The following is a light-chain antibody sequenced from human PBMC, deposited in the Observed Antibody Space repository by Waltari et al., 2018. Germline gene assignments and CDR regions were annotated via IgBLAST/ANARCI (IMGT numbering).Light chain of an antibody. Sequence: IVVTQSPGTLSVSPGERVTVSCRASQTITGSWLTWYHQKPGQAPRLLIYGASNRAPGIPDRFSGSGSGTDFTLTISRLEPEDSAVYYCQQYDGSVVTFGGGTKVEIK. CDR2: GAS. CDR3: QQYDGSVVT. J-gene: IGKJ4*01. V-gene: IGKV3-20*01. CDR1: QTITGSW.